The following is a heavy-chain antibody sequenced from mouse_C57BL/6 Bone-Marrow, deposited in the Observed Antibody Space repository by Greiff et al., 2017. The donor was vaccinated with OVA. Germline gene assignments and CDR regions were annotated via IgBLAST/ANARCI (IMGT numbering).Heavy chain of an antibody. V-gene: IGHV5-4*03. CDR3: ARGPLATVDAMDY. Sequence: DVKLQESGGGLVKPGGSLKLSCAASGFTFSSYAMSWVRQTPEKRLEWVATISDGGSYTYYPDNVKGRFTISRDNAKNNLYLQMSHLKSEDTAMYYCARGPLATVDAMDYWGQGTSVTVSS. CDR2: ISDGGSYT. CDR1: GFTFSSYA. D-gene: IGHD1-1*01. J-gene: IGHJ4*01.